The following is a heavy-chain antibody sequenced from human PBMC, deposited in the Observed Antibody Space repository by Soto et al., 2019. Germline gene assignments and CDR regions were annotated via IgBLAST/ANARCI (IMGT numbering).Heavy chain of an antibody. CDR3: AKNVWGITIFGGMDV. CDR2: ISGSGGTT. D-gene: IGHD3-9*01. Sequence: EVQLLESGGGLVQPGGSLRLSCAASGFTFSSSAMSWVRQAPGKGLEWVSAISGSGGTTYYADSVKGRFTISRDNSKNTLYLQMNSLIAEDTAVYYCAKNVWGITIFGGMDVWGQGTTVTVSS. J-gene: IGHJ6*02. CDR1: GFTFSSSA. V-gene: IGHV3-23*01.